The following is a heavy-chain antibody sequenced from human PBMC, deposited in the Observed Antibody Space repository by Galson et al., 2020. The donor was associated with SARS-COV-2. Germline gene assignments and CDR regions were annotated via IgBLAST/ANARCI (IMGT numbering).Heavy chain of an antibody. CDR3: ARGLYGTWRFNGWDY. J-gene: IGHJ4*02. CDR1: GGSFSGYF. Sequence: SQTLSLTCAVYGGSFSGYFWSWIRQPPGKGLEWIGEVNHSGSTNYNPSLQSRVTISVDTSKNPFSLKLSSVTAADSAVYYCARGLYGTWRFNGWDYWGQGTLGTVSS. D-gene: IGHD3-3*01. CDR2: VNHSGST. V-gene: IGHV4-34*01.